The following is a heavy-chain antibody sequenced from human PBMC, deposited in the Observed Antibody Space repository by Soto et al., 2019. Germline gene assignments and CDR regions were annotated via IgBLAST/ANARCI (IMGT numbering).Heavy chain of an antibody. CDR1: GFTFSSAA. Sequence: PGGSLRLSCAASGFTFSSAALSWVRQAPGRGLEWVSTISGSGASTYYADSVKGRFTISRDNSKNTLYLQMNSLRAEDTAVYYCAKSGGGLYYYYYSMDVWGKGTTVTVSS. CDR2: ISGSGAST. V-gene: IGHV3-23*01. J-gene: IGHJ6*04. CDR3: AKSGGGLYYYYYSMDV.